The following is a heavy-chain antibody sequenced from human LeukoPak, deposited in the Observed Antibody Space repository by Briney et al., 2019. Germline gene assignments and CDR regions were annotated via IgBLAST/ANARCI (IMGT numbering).Heavy chain of an antibody. Sequence: ASVKVSCKASGYTLTSYGISWVRQAPGQGLEWMGWISAYNGNTNYAQKLQGRVTMTTDTSTSTAYMELRSLRSDDTAVYYCARCNYDFWSGYYGSRDDPWGQGTLVTVSS. V-gene: IGHV1-18*01. CDR2: ISAYNGNT. J-gene: IGHJ5*02. D-gene: IGHD3-3*01. CDR1: GYTLTSYG. CDR3: ARCNYDFWSGYYGSRDDP.